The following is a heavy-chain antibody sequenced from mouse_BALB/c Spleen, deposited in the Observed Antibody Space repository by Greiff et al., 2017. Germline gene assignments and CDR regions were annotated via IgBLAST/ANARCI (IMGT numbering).Heavy chain of an antibody. CDR2: IWAGGST. CDR3: AKSRQLGPWWFAY. V-gene: IGHV2-9*02. CDR1: GFSLTSYG. D-gene: IGHD3-2*01. Sequence: QVHVKQSGPGLVAPSQSLSITCTVSGFSLTSYGVHWVRQPPGKGLEWLGVIWAGGSTNYNSALMSRLSISKDNSKSQVFLKMNSLQTDDTAMYYCAKSRQLGPWWFAYWGQGTLVTVSA. J-gene: IGHJ3*01.